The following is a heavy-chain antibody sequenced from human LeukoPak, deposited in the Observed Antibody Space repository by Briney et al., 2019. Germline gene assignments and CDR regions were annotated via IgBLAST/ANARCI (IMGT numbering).Heavy chain of an antibody. D-gene: IGHD1-1*01. J-gene: IGHJ4*02. CDR1: GFTFGNYW. CDR3: AREGTGGFDH. CDR2: IKQDGSQK. Sequence: GGSLRLSCAAPGFTFGNYWMSWVRQAPGKGPEFLANIKQDGSQKSYVDSVRGRFTMSRDNAKKSVYLQMNSLRGDDTAMYYCAREGTGGFDHWGQGTLVTVSS. V-gene: IGHV3-7*01.